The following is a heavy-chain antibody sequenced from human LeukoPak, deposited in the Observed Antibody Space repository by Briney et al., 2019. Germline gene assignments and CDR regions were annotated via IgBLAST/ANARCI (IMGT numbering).Heavy chain of an antibody. CDR3: ARVRYSSGWYLLAFGY. CDR2: IYYSGST. D-gene: IGHD6-19*01. V-gene: IGHV4-59*01. J-gene: IGHJ4*02. CDR1: GGSISSYY. Sequence: SETLSLTCTVSGGSISSYYWSWIRQPPGKGLEWIGYIYYSGSTNYNPSLKSRVTISVDTSKNQFSLKLSSVTAADTAVYYCARVRYSSGWYLLAFGYWGQGTLVTISS.